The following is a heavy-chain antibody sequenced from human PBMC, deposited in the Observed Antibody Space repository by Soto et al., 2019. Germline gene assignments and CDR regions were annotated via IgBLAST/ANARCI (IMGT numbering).Heavy chain of an antibody. CDR3: ARLHRWELPNRIDY. CDR2: INHSGST. V-gene: IGHV4-34*01. Sequence: SETLSLTCAVYGGSFSGYYWSWIRQPPGKGLERIGEINHSGSTNYNPSLKSRATISVDTSKNQFSLKLSSVTAADTAVYYCARLHRWELPNRIDYWGQGTLVTVS. CDR1: GGSFSGYY. D-gene: IGHD1-26*01. J-gene: IGHJ4*02.